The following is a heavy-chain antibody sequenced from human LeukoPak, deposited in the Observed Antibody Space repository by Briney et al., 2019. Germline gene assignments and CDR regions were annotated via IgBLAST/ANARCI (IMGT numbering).Heavy chain of an antibody. Sequence: GGSLRLSCAASGFIFSSYAMSWVRQAPGKGLEWVSAISGSGGSTYYADSVKGRFTISRDNSKNTLYLQMNSLRAEDTAVYYCAKAITMIVVVSAFDIWGQGTMVTVSS. D-gene: IGHD3-22*01. CDR1: GFIFSSYA. CDR2: ISGSGGST. J-gene: IGHJ3*02. V-gene: IGHV3-23*01. CDR3: AKAITMIVVVSAFDI.